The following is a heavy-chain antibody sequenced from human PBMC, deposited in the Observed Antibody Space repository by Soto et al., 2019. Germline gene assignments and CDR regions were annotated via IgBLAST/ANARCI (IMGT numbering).Heavy chain of an antibody. J-gene: IGHJ5*02. D-gene: IGHD2-15*01. Sequence: QVQLVQSGAEVKTPGASVKVSCRASGYSFRTHGISWVRQAPGQGLEWMGWISTYDDKTNFPQKFKGRITMTPYTYTSTAYREIRSLRSDDTAVYFCARDLGYCNSSGCFRNWFDPWGQGTLVTVSS. CDR3: ARDLGYCNSSGCFRNWFDP. CDR1: GYSFRTHG. CDR2: ISTYDDKT. V-gene: IGHV1-18*01.